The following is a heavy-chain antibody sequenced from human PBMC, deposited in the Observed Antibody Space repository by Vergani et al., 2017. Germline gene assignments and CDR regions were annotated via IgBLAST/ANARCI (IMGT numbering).Heavy chain of an antibody. CDR1: GGSFSGYY. CDR2: INHSGSN. Sequence: QVQLQQWGAGLLKPSETLSLTCAVYGGSFSGYYWSWIRQPPGKGLEWVGEINHSGSNNYNPSLKGRVTIGVDTSKNQFPLKLSSVTAADTAVYYWASSGGSGVNYYYGMDVWGQGTTVTVSS. J-gene: IGHJ6*02. D-gene: IGHD3-10*01. CDR3: ASSGGSGVNYYYGMDV. V-gene: IGHV4-34*01.